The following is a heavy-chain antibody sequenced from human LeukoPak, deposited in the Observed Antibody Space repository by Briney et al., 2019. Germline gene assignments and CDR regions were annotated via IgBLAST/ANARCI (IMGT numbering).Heavy chain of an antibody. V-gene: IGHV3-9*03. CDR1: GFTFDDYA. CDR3: VKARRDGYNSWGIFDY. D-gene: IGHD5-24*01. Sequence: GGSLRLSCAASGFTFDDYAMHWVRQAPGKGLEWVSGISWNSGSIGYADSVKGRFTISRDNAKNSLYLQMNSLRAEDMALYYCVKARRDGYNSWGIFDYWGQGTLVTVSS. J-gene: IGHJ4*02. CDR2: ISWNSGSI.